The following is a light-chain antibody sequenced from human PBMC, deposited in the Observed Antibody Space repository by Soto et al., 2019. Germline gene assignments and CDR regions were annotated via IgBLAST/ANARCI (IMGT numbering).Light chain of an antibody. CDR1: QGVSSY. J-gene: IGKJ5*01. CDR3: QQYNNWPPIT. V-gene: IGKV3-15*01. Sequence: ATLSCRASQGVSSYLAWYQQKPGQAPRLLIYGASTRATGIPARFSGSGSGTEFTLTISSLQSEDFAVYYCQQYNNWPPITFGQGTRLEI. CDR2: GAS.